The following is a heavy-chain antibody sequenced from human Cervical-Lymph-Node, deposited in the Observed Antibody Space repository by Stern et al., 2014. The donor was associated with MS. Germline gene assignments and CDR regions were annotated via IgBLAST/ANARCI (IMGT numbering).Heavy chain of an antibody. CDR2: INPSGGST. J-gene: IGHJ1*01. D-gene: IGHD6-13*01. CDR1: GYTITSYY. CDR3: ARDRVGTAAGQALPEYFQH. Sequence: MQLVESGAEVQKPGASVKVSCKASGYTITSYYMHLVRQAPRQGLEWMGIINPSGGSTSYAQKFQGRVSMTRDTSTSTVYMELSSLRSEDTAVYYCARDRVGTAAGQALPEYFQHWGQGTLVTVSS. V-gene: IGHV1-46*01.